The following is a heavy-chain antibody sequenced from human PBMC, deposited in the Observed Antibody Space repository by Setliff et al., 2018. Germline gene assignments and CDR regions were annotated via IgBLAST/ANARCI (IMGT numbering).Heavy chain of an antibody. V-gene: IGHV4-59*01. CDR2: LYYSRTT. CDR1: GASISGYY. J-gene: IGHJ4*02. Sequence: SETLSLTCSVSGASISGYYWSWIRQSPTKGLEWIGSLYYSRTTSYNPSLKSRVTMSADTSKRQFFLKLSSVTTADTALYYCAREGDTSGYYYGGGFDYWGQGIPVTVSS. D-gene: IGHD3-22*01. CDR3: AREGDTSGYYYGGGFDY.